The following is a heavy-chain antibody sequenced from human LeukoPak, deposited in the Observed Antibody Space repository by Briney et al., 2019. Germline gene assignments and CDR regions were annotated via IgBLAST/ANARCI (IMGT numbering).Heavy chain of an antibody. J-gene: IGHJ5*02. D-gene: IGHD3-10*01. CDR2: INAGNGNR. Sequence: ASVKVSCKTSGYTFSNSGLHWVRQAPGQSLEWMGWINAGNGNRKYSQKSQDRLTITRDTSASTVYMELNSLKSGDTAMYFCARGRGLIGTSRFDPWGQGTLVIVSS. V-gene: IGHV1-3*01. CDR3: ARGRGLIGTSRFDP. CDR1: GYTFSNSG.